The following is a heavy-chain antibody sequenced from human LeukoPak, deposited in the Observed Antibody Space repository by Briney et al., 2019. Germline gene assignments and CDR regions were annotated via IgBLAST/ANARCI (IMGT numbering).Heavy chain of an antibody. J-gene: IGHJ2*01. D-gene: IGHD1-7*01. CDR3: AREAVSRRTSYWYYDL. Sequence: ASVKVSCKGSGGTFSSYAISWVRQAPGQGLEWMGGIIPIFGTANYAQKFQGRVTITTDESTSTAYMELSSLRSEDTAVYYCAREAVSRRTSYWYYDLWGRGTLVTVSS. CDR2: IIPIFGTA. V-gene: IGHV1-69*05. CDR1: GGTFSSYA.